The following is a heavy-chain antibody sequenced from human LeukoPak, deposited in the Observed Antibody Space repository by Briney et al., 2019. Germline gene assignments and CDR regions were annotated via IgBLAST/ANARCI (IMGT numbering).Heavy chain of an antibody. CDR2: IYYSGST. CDR1: GGSVSSGSYY. Sequence: PSETLSLTCTVSGGSVSSGSYYWSWIRQPPGKGLEWIGYIYYSGSTNYNPSLKSRVTISVDTSKNQFSLKLSSVTAADTAVYYCARLVSGWSGSPKHGMDVWGQGTTVTVSS. CDR3: ARLVSGWSGSPKHGMDV. J-gene: IGHJ6*02. D-gene: IGHD6-19*01. V-gene: IGHV4-61*01.